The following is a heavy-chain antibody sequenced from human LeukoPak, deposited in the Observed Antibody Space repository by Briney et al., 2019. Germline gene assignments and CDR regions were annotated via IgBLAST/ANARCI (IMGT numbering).Heavy chain of an antibody. CDR1: GASISSGPYY. Sequence: SETLSLTCTVSGASISSGPYYWSWIRQHPGEGLEWIGFIYYSGSTYYSPSLKSRVTISEDTSKNQFSLKLSSVTAADTAVYFCARRRVVVASTDGASGAFDIWGQGTMVTVSS. D-gene: IGHD2-15*01. V-gene: IGHV4-31*03. CDR3: ARRRVVVASTDGASGAFDI. CDR2: IYYSGST. J-gene: IGHJ3*02.